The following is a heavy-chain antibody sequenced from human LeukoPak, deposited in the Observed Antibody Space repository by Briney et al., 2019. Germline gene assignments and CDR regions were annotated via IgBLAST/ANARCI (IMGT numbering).Heavy chain of an antibody. CDR3: ARASSDDTAMATPFAY. CDR1: GGTFSNYA. CDR2: ITPIFGTA. D-gene: IGHD5-18*01. Sequence: ASVKVSCKASGGTFSNYAVNWVRQAPGQGLEWMGGITPIFGTANYVQKFQGRVTITADKSTSTAYMELSKLKSEDTAIYYCARASSDDTAMATPFAYWGQGTLVTVSS. V-gene: IGHV1-69*06. J-gene: IGHJ4*02.